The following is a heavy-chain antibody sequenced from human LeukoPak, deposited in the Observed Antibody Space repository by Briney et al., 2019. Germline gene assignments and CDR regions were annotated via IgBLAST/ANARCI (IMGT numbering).Heavy chain of an antibody. D-gene: IGHD4-17*01. J-gene: IGHJ4*02. V-gene: IGHV3-7*01. CDR3: ARRNYGAPDY. Sequence: GESLRLSCAASGFTFTTYWMSWIRQLPGKGLEWVANTNQDGTEKYYVDSVKGRFTLSRDNAKNSIYLQMNSLRAEDTAVYYCARRNYGAPDYWGQGTLVTVSS. CDR2: TNQDGTEK. CDR1: GFTFTTYW.